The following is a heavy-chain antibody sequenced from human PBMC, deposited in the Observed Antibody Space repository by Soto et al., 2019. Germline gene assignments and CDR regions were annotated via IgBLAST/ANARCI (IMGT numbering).Heavy chain of an antibody. D-gene: IGHD3-3*01. CDR1: GFTFSSYS. J-gene: IGHJ6*02. CDR2: ISSSSSYI. Sequence: PVGSLRLSCAASGFTFSSYSMNWVRQAPGKGLEWVSSISSSSSYIYYADSVKGRFTISRDNAKNSLYLQMNSLRAEDTAVYYCARLTLLQLPVTIFGVVPYGMDVWGQGTTVTVSS. CDR3: ARLTLLQLPVTIFGVVPYGMDV. V-gene: IGHV3-21*01.